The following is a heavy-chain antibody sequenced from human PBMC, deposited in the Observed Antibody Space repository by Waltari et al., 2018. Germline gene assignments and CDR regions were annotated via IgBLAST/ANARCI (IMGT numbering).Heavy chain of an antibody. CDR2: ISGSGVST. Sequence: EVQLVESGGGLVQPGGSLRLSCAASGFTFSSYAMSWVRQAPGKGLEWVSAISGSGVSTTNADSVKGRFTISRDNSKNTLYLQMSSLGSEDTAVYYCARAVPAASNGIDVWGQGTTVTVSS. D-gene: IGHD2-2*01. V-gene: IGHV3-23*04. CDR1: GFTFSSYA. CDR3: ARAVPAASNGIDV. J-gene: IGHJ6*02.